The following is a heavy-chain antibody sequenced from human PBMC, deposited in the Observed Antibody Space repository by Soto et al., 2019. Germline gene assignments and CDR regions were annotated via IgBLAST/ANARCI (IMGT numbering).Heavy chain of an antibody. V-gene: IGHV4-34*01. Sequence: KTSETLSLTCAVYGGSFSGYYWSWIRQPPGKGLEWIGEINHSGSTNYNPSLKSRVTISVDTSKNQFSLKLSSVTAADTAVYYCARGRRGYSYSYYFDYWGQGTLVTVSS. CDR1: GGSFSGYY. CDR3: ARGRRGYSYSYYFDY. D-gene: IGHD5-18*01. CDR2: INHSGST. J-gene: IGHJ4*02.